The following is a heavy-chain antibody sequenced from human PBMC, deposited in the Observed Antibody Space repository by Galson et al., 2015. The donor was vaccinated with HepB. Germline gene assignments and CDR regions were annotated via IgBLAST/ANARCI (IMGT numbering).Heavy chain of an antibody. V-gene: IGHV4-31*03. CDR1: GGSISSGGYY. CDR3: ARTEWRTKCDY. CDR2: IAYSGST. Sequence: QVQLQESGPGLVKPSQTLSLTCTVSGGSISSGGYYWSWIRQHPGKGLEWIGYIAYSGSTYYNPSLKGRVTIAVDTSKNQFSLKLTSVTAADTAVYYCARTEWRTKCDYWGQGTLVTVSS. D-gene: IGHD3-3*01. J-gene: IGHJ4*02.